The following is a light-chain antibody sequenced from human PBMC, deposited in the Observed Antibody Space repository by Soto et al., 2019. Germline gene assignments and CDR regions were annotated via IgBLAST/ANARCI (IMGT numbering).Light chain of an antibody. CDR1: SSNIGPTYD. CDR3: QSYDSSLSGYV. Sequence: QSVLTQPPSVSGAPGQRVTISCTGSSSNIGPTYDVHWYQQLPGTAPKLLIYANTNRLSGVPDRFSGSKSGTSASLAITGLQAEDEADYYCQSYDSSLSGYVFGTGTKLTVL. CDR2: ANT. J-gene: IGLJ1*01. V-gene: IGLV1-40*01.